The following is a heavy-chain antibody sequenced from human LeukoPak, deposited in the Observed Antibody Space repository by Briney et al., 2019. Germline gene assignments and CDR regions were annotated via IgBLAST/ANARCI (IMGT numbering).Heavy chain of an antibody. CDR1: GGTFSSYA. Sequence: GASVKVSCKASGGTFSSYAISWVRQAPGQGLEWMGGIIPIFGTANYAQKFQGRVTITADKSTSTAYMELSSLRSEDTAVYYCARNYDLDAFDIWGQGTMVTVSS. CDR2: IIPIFGTA. CDR3: ARNYDLDAFDI. D-gene: IGHD3-22*01. J-gene: IGHJ3*02. V-gene: IGHV1-69*06.